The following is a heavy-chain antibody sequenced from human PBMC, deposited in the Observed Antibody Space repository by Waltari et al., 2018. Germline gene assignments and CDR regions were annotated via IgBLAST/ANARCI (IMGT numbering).Heavy chain of an antibody. D-gene: IGHD3-22*01. CDR3: VRDYCDRTNCHGMDV. CDR1: ESTCSSYS. Sequence: QVQLLESGGGVVQPGWFLSLSCVAPESTCSSYSMHWVRQASGKGLEWVAVISYKARNIYYVDSVKGRFTISRDNSKKTLFLQMNSLRAEDTAIYYCVRDYCDRTNCHGMDVWGQGTAVTVSS. V-gene: IGHV3-30*04. J-gene: IGHJ6*02. CDR2: ISYKARNI.